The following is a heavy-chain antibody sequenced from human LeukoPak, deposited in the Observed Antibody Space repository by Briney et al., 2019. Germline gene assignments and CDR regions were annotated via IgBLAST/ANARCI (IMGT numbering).Heavy chain of an antibody. V-gene: IGHV4-34*01. J-gene: IGHJ4*02. CDR2: IKHSGST. Sequence: PSETLSLTCAVYGGSFSGYYWSWIRQPPGKGLEWIGEIKHSGSTNYNPSLKSRVTISVDTSKNQFSLKLSSVTAADTAVYYCARGQTYYYDSSGYVVGSTTGDYWGQGTLVTVSS. CDR1: GGSFSGYY. CDR3: ARGQTYYYDSSGYVVGSTTGDY. D-gene: IGHD3-22*01.